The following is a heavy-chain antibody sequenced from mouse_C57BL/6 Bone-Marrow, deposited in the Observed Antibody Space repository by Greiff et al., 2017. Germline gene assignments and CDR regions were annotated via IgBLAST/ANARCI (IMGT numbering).Heavy chain of an antibody. D-gene: IGHD1-3*01. J-gene: IGHJ4*01. CDR3: ARGGVKDAMDY. CDR1: EYEFPSHD. Sequence: EVKLVESGGGLVQPGESLKLSCESNEYEFPSHDMSWVRKTPEKRLELVAAINSDGGSTYYPDTMERRFIISRYNTKKTLYRQMGSLRSEDTALYYCARGGVKDAMDYWGQGTSVTVSS. CDR2: INSDGGST. V-gene: IGHV5-2*01.